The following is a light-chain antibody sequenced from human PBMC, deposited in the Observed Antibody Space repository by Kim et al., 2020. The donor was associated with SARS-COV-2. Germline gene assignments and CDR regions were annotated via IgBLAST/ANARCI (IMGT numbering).Light chain of an antibody. CDR2: DVN. Sequence: GQSYAFACTATGGDLPDYDSVSWYQNSPGEAPKFMFYDVNKRGPRVSIRFSGSTSGNTASLTISGLQAGDEADYYCSSYTNSRTWVFGGGTKVTVL. J-gene: IGLJ3*02. CDR3: SSYTNSRTWV. V-gene: IGLV2-14*03. CDR1: GGDLPDYDS.